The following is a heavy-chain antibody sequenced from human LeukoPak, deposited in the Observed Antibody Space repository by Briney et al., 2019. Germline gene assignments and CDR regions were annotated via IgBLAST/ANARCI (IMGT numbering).Heavy chain of an antibody. J-gene: IGHJ4*02. V-gene: IGHV4-34*01. CDR2: INHSGST. D-gene: IGHD3-10*01. CDR3: ARLSGIRYFDY. Sequence: ASETLSLTCAVYGGSFSGYYWSWIRQPPGKGLEWIGEINHSGSTNYNPSLKSRVTISVDTSKNQFSLKLSSVTAADTAVYYCARLSGIRYFDYWGQGTLVTVSS. CDR1: GGSFSGYY.